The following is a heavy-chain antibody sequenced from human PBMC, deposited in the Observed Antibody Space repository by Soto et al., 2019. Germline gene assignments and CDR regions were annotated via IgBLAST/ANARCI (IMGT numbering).Heavy chain of an antibody. CDR1: GGSFSGYY. CDR3: ARGQRQQLVQAHLGYFQH. J-gene: IGHJ1*01. V-gene: IGHV4-34*01. CDR2: INHSGST. Sequence: SETLSLTCAVYGGSFSGYYWSWIRQPPGKGLEWIGEINHSGSTNYNPSLKSRVTISVDTSKNQFSLKLSSVTAADTAVYYCARGQRQQLVQAHLGYFQHWGQGTLVTVSS. D-gene: IGHD6-13*01.